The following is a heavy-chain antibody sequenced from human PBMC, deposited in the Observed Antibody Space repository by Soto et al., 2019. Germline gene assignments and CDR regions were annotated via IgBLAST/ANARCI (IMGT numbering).Heavy chain of an antibody. CDR2: IYYSGST. D-gene: IGHD5-18*01. CDR3: ARLVWSYGTWFDP. CDR1: GGAISSYY. Sequence: SETLSLTCTVSGGAISSYYWSWIRQPPGKGLEWIGCIYYSGSTNYNPSLKSRVTISVDTSKNQFSLKLSSVTAADTAVYYCARLVWSYGTWFDPWGQGTLVTVSS. J-gene: IGHJ5*02. V-gene: IGHV4-59*08.